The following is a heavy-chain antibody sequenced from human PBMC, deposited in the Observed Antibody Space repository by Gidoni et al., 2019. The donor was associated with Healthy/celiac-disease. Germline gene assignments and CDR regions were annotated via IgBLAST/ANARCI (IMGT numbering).Heavy chain of an antibody. CDR1: GFSLSTSGMC. CDR3: ARIRNYYDSSGYYSLGGMDV. Sequence: QVTLRESGPALVKPTQTLTLPCTFSGFSLSTSGMCVSWIRQPPGKALEWLARIDWDDDKYYSTSLKTRLTIAKDTSKNQVVLTMTNMDPVDTATYYCARIRNYYDSSGYYSLGGMDVWGQGTTVTVSS. V-gene: IGHV2-70*15. D-gene: IGHD3-22*01. J-gene: IGHJ6*02. CDR2: IDWDDDK.